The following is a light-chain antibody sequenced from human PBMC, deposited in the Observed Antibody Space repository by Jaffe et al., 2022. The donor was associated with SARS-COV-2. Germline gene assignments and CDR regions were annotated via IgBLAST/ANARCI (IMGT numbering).Light chain of an antibody. CDR2: EVD. CDR1: SSDVGGYNY. CDR3: SSYTRSSNYV. J-gene: IGLJ1*01. Sequence: QSALTQPPSASGSPGQSVTISCTGTSSDVGGYNYVSWYQQHPGKAPKVMIYEVDKRPSGVPDRFSGSKSGNTASLTVSGLQAEDEADYYCSSYTRSSNYVFGSGTKVTVL. V-gene: IGLV2-8*01.